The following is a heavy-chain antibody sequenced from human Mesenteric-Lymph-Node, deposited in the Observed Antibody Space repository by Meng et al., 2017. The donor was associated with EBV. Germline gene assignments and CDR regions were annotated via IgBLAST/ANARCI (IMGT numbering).Heavy chain of an antibody. CDR1: GGSFSGYY. Sequence: QVQLKQWGAGLLKPSETLSLTCAVYGGSFSGYYWSWIRQPPGKGLEWIGEINHSGSTNYHPSLKSRVTISVDTSKNQFSLKLSSVTAADTAVYYCARGGGYSYGQPQDLWGQGTLVTVSS. CDR3: ARGGGYSYGQPQDL. V-gene: IGHV4-34*01. J-gene: IGHJ4*02. CDR2: INHSGST. D-gene: IGHD5-18*01.